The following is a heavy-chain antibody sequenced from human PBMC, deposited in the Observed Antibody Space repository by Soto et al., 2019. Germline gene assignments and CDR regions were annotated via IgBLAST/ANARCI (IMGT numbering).Heavy chain of an antibody. J-gene: IGHJ4*02. CDR1: GFTFSSYA. Sequence: GGSLRLSCSASGFTFSSYAMSWARQAPGQGLEWVSAISGSGGSTYYADSVKGRFTISRDNSKNTLCPQMNSLRAEDTAVYYCAKPYYDFWSGYSPRFDYWGQGTQVTVSS. CDR2: ISGSGGST. D-gene: IGHD3-3*01. CDR3: AKPYYDFWSGYSPRFDY. V-gene: IGHV3-23*01.